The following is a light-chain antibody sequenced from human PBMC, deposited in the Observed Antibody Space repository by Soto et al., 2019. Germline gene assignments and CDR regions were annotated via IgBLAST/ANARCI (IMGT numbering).Light chain of an antibody. Sequence: DIQMTQSPSILSASVGERVTITCRASQSISAWLAWYQQKPGKAPKLLIYKASTLESGVPSRFSGSGSGTEFTLTISSLQPDDFATYYCQQYNSYSPAFGQGTKVDIK. CDR3: QQYNSYSPA. V-gene: IGKV1-5*03. CDR1: QSISAW. CDR2: KAS. J-gene: IGKJ1*01.